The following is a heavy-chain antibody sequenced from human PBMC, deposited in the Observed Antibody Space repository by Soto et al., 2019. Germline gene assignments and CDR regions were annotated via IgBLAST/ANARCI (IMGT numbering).Heavy chain of an antibody. CDR3: ARDNYYSSGWYLSPPKRNHYYYYGMDV. V-gene: IGHV3-33*01. CDR1: GFTFSSYG. CDR2: IWYDGSNK. Sequence: PGGSLGLSCAASGFTFSSYGMHWVRQAPGKGLEWVAVIWYDGSNKYYADSVKGRFTISRDNSKNTLYLQMNSLRAEDTAVYYCARDNYYSSGWYLSPPKRNHYYYYGMDVWGQGTTVTVSS. D-gene: IGHD6-19*01. J-gene: IGHJ6*02.